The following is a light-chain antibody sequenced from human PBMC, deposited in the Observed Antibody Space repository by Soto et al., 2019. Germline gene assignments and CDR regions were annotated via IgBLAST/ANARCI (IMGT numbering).Light chain of an antibody. CDR2: GAS. Sequence: EVVLTQSPGTLSLSPGERATLSCRASQSVSSNYVAWYQQIPGQTPRLLIYGASSRATGIPDRFSGGGSGTEFTLTISRLEPEDFAVYYCQQYGSSTYTFGQGTKVDIK. J-gene: IGKJ2*01. CDR3: QQYGSSTYT. V-gene: IGKV3-20*01. CDR1: QSVSSNY.